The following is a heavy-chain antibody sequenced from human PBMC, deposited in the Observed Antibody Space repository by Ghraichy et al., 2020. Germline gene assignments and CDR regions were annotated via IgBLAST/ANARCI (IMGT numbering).Heavy chain of an antibody. J-gene: IGHJ3*02. CDR2: ISSSGTST. CDR1: GFSFSAYS. Sequence: GGSLRLSCGASGFSFSAYSMNWVRQAPGKGLEWVSYISSSGTSTYYADSVKGRFTISRDNAKNSLYLQMSSLKDEDTAVYYCARDRDGSGRYGFDIWGQGTMVTVSS. V-gene: IGHV3-48*02. D-gene: IGHD3-10*01. CDR3: ARDRDGSGRYGFDI.